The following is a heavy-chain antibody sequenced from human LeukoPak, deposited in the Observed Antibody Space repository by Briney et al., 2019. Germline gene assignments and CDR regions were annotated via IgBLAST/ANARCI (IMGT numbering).Heavy chain of an antibody. CDR1: GGSFRGYY. CDR2: INHSGST. CDR3: ARVGYGSGSYRLLYYFDY. D-gene: IGHD3-10*01. V-gene: IGHV4-34*01. J-gene: IGHJ4*02. Sequence: PSETLSLTCAVYGGSFRGYYWSWIRQPPGKGLEWIGEINHSGSTNYNPSLKSRVTISVDTSKNQFSLKLSSVTAADTAVYYCARVGYGSGSYRLLYYFDYWGQGTLVTVSS.